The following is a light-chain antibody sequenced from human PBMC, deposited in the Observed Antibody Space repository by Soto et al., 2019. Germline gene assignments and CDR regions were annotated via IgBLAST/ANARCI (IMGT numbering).Light chain of an antibody. CDR3: SSYTSSSTSYV. Sequence: QSALTQPASVSGSPGQSITISCTGTSSDVGGYNYVSWYQQHPGKAPKLMIYEVSNRPSGVSNRFSGSKSGNTASLTISGLQAEDEADYCCSSYTSSSTSYVFGTGTKLTVL. J-gene: IGLJ1*01. CDR1: SSDVGGYNY. CDR2: EVS. V-gene: IGLV2-14*01.